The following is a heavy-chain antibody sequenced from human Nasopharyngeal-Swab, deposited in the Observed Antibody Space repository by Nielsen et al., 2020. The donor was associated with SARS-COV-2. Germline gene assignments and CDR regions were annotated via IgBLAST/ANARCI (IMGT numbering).Heavy chain of an antibody. J-gene: IGHJ4*02. CDR3: ARAKDGYNLAY. V-gene: IGHV3-74*01. D-gene: IGHD5-24*01. CDR2: ISSDGSST. Sequence: PGKGLVWVSRISSDGSSTTYADSVKGRFTISRDNAKNTLYLQMNSLRAEDTAVYYCARAKDGYNLAYWGQGTLVTVSS.